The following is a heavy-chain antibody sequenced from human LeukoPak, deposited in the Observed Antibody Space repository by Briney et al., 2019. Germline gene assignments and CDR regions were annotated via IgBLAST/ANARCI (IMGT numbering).Heavy chain of an antibody. CDR2: IYYSGST. CDR1: GGSITSGHNS. D-gene: IGHD4-17*01. CDR3: ARGSYGDY. J-gene: IGHJ4*02. V-gene: IGHV4-30-4*07. Sequence: PSETLSLTCTVSGGSITSGHNSWSWVRQSPGKGLEWIGYIYYSGSTYYNPSLNSRVSMSVDTSKNQFSLKLSSVTAADTAVYYCARGSYGDYWGQGTLVTVSS.